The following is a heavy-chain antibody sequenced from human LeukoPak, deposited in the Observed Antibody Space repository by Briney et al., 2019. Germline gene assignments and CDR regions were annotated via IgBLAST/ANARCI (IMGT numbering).Heavy chain of an antibody. CDR3: ARGTTMVRGVTDYYYYMDV. D-gene: IGHD3-10*01. J-gene: IGHJ6*03. Sequence: GASVKVSCKASGYTFTSYDINWVRQATGQGLEWMGWMNPNSGNTGYAQKFQGRVTITRNTSISTAYMELSSLRSEDTAVYYCARGTTMVRGVTDYYYYMDVWGKGTTVTVSS. CDR1: GYTFTSYD. V-gene: IGHV1-8*03. CDR2: MNPNSGNT.